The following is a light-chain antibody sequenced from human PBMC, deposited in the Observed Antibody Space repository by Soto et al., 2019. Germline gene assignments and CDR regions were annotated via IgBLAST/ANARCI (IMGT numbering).Light chain of an antibody. CDR3: QQYNSYSPLT. CDR2: DAS. Sequence: DVKLTQSPSSLSASLLYMVAITFRSSQSISSWLAWYQQKPGKAPKLLIYDASSLESGVPSRFSGSGSGTEFTLTISSLQPDDFATYYCQQYNSYSPLTFGGGTKVDIK. J-gene: IGKJ4*01. CDR1: QSISSW. V-gene: IGKV1-5*01.